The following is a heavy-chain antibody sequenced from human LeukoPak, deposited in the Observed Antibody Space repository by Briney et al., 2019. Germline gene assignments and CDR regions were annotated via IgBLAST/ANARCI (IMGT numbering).Heavy chain of an antibody. Sequence: SETLSLTCAVYGGSFSGYYWSWIRQPPGEGLEWIGEINHSGSTNYNPSLKSRVTTSVDTSKNQFSLKLSSVTAADTAVYYCARGLRGSSVGAFDIWGQGTMVTVSS. J-gene: IGHJ3*02. CDR3: ARGLRGSSVGAFDI. D-gene: IGHD1-26*01. CDR2: INHSGST. V-gene: IGHV4-34*01. CDR1: GGSFSGYY.